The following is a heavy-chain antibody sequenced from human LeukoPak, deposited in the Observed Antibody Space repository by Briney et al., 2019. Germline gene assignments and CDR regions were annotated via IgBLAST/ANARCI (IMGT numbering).Heavy chain of an antibody. CDR2: ISSSSSYI. CDR1: GFTFSDYY. Sequence: GGSLRLSCAASGFTFSDYYMSWIRQAPGKGLEWVSYISSSSSYIYYADSVKGRFTISRDNAKNSLYLQMNSLRAEDTAVYYCARDPYNWNDVRYYYYYGMDVWGQGTTVTVSS. V-gene: IGHV3-11*06. D-gene: IGHD1-1*01. J-gene: IGHJ6*02. CDR3: ARDPYNWNDVRYYYYYGMDV.